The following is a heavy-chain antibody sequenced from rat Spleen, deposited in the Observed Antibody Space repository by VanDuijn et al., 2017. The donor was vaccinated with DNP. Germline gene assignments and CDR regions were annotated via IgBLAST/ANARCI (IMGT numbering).Heavy chain of an antibody. CDR3: ARQILYYFDY. J-gene: IGHJ2*01. D-gene: IGHD2-5*01. CDR1: GFTFSDYN. CDR2: ISYDGSST. V-gene: IGHV5-7*01. Sequence: EVQLVESGGGLVQPGRSLKLSFAASGFTFSDYNMAWVRQAPKKGLEWVATISYDGSSTYYRDSVKGRFTISRDNAKSTLYLQMDSLRSEDTATYYCARQILYYFDYWGQGVMVTVSS.